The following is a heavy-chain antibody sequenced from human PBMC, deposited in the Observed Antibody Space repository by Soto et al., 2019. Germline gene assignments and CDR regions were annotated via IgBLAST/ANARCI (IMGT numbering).Heavy chain of an antibody. CDR3: AREGLVLVPTTVNSDYYYYAMDV. D-gene: IGHD2-2*01. Sequence: SVKVSCKASGGTFSNYTISWVRQAPGQGLEWMGRIIPILDIANYAQKFEGRVTITADESTSTAYMELSSLRSDDTAVYYCAREGLVLVPTTVNSDYYYYAMDVWGQGTTVTVSS. V-gene: IGHV1-69*04. J-gene: IGHJ6*02. CDR1: GGTFSNYT. CDR2: IIPILDIA.